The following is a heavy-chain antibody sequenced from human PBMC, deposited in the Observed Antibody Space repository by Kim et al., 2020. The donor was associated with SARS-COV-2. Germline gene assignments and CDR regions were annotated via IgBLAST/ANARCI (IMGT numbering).Heavy chain of an antibody. Sequence: GGSLRLSCAASGFTVSKYWMHWVRQVPGKGLAWVSLINSDGTWTNYADSVRGRFTISRDNAKNRVDLQMNGLRAEDTAVYYCARERGGGNEDSWGQGTLVTVSS. CDR1: GFTVSKYW. J-gene: IGHJ4*02. CDR2: INSDGTWT. V-gene: IGHV3-74*01. D-gene: IGHD2-15*01. CDR3: ARERGGGNEDS.